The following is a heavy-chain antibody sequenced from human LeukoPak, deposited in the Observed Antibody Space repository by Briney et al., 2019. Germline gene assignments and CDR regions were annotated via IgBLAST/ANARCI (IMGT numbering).Heavy chain of an antibody. J-gene: IGHJ4*02. CDR2: IYHSGST. Sequence: SETLSLTCAVSGGSISSSNWWSWVRQPPGKGLEWIGEIYHSGSTNYNPSLKSRATISVDKSKNQFSLKLSSVTAADTAVYYCARDWREPTGDYWGQGTLVTVSS. CDR3: ARDWREPTGDY. CDR1: GGSISSSNW. D-gene: IGHD1-26*01. V-gene: IGHV4-4*02.